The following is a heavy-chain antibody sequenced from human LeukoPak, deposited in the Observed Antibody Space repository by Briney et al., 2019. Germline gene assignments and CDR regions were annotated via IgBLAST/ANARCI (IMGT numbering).Heavy chain of an antibody. J-gene: IGHJ4*02. CDR3: ARIGVAGANSDY. Sequence: QAGGSLRLYCAASGFSFSSFAMTWVRQAPGKGLEWVSAISGGGVGTYYADSVKGRFTISRDNSKNTLHLQMNSLRADDTAVYYCARIGVAGANSDYWGQGTLVTVSS. CDR2: ISGGGVGT. CDR1: GFSFSSFA. D-gene: IGHD6-19*01. V-gene: IGHV3-23*01.